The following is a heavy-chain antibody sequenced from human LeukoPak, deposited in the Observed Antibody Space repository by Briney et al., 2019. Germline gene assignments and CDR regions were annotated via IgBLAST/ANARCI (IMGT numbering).Heavy chain of an antibody. D-gene: IGHD3-10*01. CDR3: ARDSSPYYYGSGSHDY. V-gene: IGHV3-30*04. Sequence: GGSLRLSCAASGFTFSSYAMHWVRQAPGKGLEWVAVISYDGSNKYYADSVKGRFTISRDNSKNTLYLRMNSLRAEDTAVYYCARDSSPYYYGSGSHDYWGQGTLVTVSS. CDR2: ISYDGSNK. J-gene: IGHJ4*02. CDR1: GFTFSSYA.